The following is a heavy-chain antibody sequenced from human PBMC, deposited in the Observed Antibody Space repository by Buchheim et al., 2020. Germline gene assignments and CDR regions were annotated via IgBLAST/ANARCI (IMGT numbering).Heavy chain of an antibody. J-gene: IGHJ4*02. V-gene: IGHV3-23*01. CDR3: AKEEVPNDY. CDR1: GFTFSNSS. CDR2: ISRTGDTT. Sequence: EAQLLESGGGLVQPGGSLRLSCAVSGFTFSNSSMTWVRQAPGKGLEWVSGISRTGDTTYYADSVLGRFTISRDTSTNTLYLQMNSLRVDDTAVYYCAKEEVPNDYWGLGT.